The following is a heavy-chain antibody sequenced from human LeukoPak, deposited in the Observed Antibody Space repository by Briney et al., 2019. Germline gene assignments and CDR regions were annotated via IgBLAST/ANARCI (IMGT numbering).Heavy chain of an antibody. V-gene: IGHV1-2*02. J-gene: IGHJ3*02. D-gene: IGHD3-22*01. Sequence: GASVKVSCKASGYTFTSYYMHWVRQAPGQGLKWMGWINPKSGGTNYAQKFQGRVTMTRDTSISTAYMELSRLRSDDTAVYYCARGGDYYDSSGYYDDAFDIWGQGTMITVSS. CDR3: ARGGDYYDSSGYYDDAFDI. CDR1: GYTFTSYY. CDR2: INPKSGGT.